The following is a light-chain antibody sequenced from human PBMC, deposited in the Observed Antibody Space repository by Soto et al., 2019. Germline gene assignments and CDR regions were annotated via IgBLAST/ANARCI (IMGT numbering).Light chain of an antibody. CDR2: AAS. V-gene: IGKV1-27*01. CDR3: QKCKVAPFT. Sequence: DIQMTQSPSSLSAFVGDRVTITCRASQDIGNFLAWYQQKPGKVPKLLIYAASTLQSGVPSRFSGGGSGTDFTLTISSLQHEDVDTYYCQKCKVAPFTLGGGTKVDIK. J-gene: IGKJ4*01. CDR1: QDIGNF.